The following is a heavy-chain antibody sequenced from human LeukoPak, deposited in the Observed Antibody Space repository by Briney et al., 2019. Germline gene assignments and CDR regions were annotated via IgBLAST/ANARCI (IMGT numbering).Heavy chain of an antibody. J-gene: IGHJ4*02. CDR1: GFTFTTYG. V-gene: IGHV3-33*01. CDR2: IWNDGSYK. Sequence: PGGSLRLSCAASGFTFTTYGMHWVRQAPGKGLEWVAVIWNDGSYKHYADSVKGRFTISRDDPKNTIYLQMNSLRAEDTAVYYCARDLWQQMIQGYDYWGQGTLVTVSS. CDR3: ARDLWQQMIQGYDY. D-gene: IGHD6-13*01.